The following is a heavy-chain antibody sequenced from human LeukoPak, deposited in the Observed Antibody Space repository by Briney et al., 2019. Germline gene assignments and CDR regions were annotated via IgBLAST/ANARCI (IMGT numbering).Heavy chain of an antibody. V-gene: IGHV3-43*02. CDR2: ISGDGGST. CDR1: GFTFDDYA. J-gene: IGHJ3*02. CDR3: AKEYYRDGYNYGFRAFDI. D-gene: IGHD5-24*01. Sequence: PGGSLRLSCAASGFTFDDYAMHWVRQAPGKGLEWVSLISGDGGSTYYADSVKGRFTISRDNSKNSLYLQMNSLRTEDTALYYCAKEYYRDGYNYGFRAFDIWGQGTMVTVSS.